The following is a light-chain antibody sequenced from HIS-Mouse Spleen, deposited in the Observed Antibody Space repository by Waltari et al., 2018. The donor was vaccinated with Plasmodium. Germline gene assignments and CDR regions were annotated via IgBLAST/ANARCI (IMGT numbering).Light chain of an antibody. Sequence: QPVLTQPPSSSASPGESAGLTCTLPSDINVGSSNLYWYQPKPGSPPRYLLYYYSDSDKGQGSGVPSRFSGSKEASANTGILLISGLQSEDEADYYCMIWPSNASGVFGGGTKLTVL. J-gene: IGLJ3*02. CDR3: MIWPSNASGV. CDR2: YYSDSDK. V-gene: IGLV5-37*01. CDR1: SDINVGSSN.